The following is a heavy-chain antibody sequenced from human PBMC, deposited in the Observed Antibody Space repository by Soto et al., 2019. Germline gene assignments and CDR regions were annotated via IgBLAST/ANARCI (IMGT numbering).Heavy chain of an antibody. CDR1: GFTFSSYA. Sequence: EVQLLESGGGLVQPGGSLRLSCAASGFTFSSYAMSWVRQAPGKGLEWVSAISGSGGSTYYADSVKGRFTISRDNSKNTLYLQMNSLRAEDTAVYYCAKACSGGSCYGRGMDVWGQGTTVTVSS. CDR3: AKACSGGSCYGRGMDV. J-gene: IGHJ6*02. V-gene: IGHV3-23*01. D-gene: IGHD2-15*01. CDR2: ISGSGGST.